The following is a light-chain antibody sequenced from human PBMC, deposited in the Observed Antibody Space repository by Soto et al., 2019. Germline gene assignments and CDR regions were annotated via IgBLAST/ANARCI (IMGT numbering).Light chain of an antibody. CDR2: AAS. V-gene: IGKV1-5*01. CDR1: QSISSW. J-gene: IGKJ1*01. CDR3: QHYNSYSEA. Sequence: DIQMTQSPSTLSASVGYRFTITCRASQSISSWLAWYQQKSGKVPKLLIYAASTLQSGVPSRFSGSGSGTDFTLTISSLQPDDFATYYCQHYNSYSEAFGQGTKGDIK.